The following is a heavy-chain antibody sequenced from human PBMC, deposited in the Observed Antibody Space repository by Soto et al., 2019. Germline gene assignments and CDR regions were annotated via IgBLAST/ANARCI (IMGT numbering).Heavy chain of an antibody. CDR1: GGSLSSYY. V-gene: IGHV4-59*01. Sequence: SETLSLTCTVSGGSLSSYYWTWIRQPPGKGLEWIGYIYYSGNTNYNPSLKSRVTISVDTSKSQFSLKLGSVTAADTAVYYCARADYDSSGYYPMEYYFDYWGQGTLVTVSS. J-gene: IGHJ4*02. D-gene: IGHD3-22*01. CDR2: IYYSGNT. CDR3: ARADYDSSGYYPMEYYFDY.